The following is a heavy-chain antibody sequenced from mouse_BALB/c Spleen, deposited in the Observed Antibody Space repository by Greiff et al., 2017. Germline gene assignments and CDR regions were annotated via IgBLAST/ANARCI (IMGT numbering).Heavy chain of an antibody. D-gene: IGHD1-1*01. J-gene: IGHJ2*01. Sequence: VQRVESGPGLVAPSQSLSITCTVSGFSLTSYGVHWVRQPPGKGLEWLGVIWAGGSTNYNSALMSRLSISKDNSKSQVFLKMNSLQTDDTAMYYCATSTTVVARGVYYFDYWGQGTTLTVSS. CDR3: ATSTTVVARGVYYFDY. CDR2: IWAGGST. V-gene: IGHV2-9*02. CDR1: GFSLTSYG.